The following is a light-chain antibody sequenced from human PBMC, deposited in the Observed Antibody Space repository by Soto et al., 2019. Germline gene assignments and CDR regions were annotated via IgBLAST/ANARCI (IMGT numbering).Light chain of an antibody. CDR3: QQYDKWPRT. CDR1: QSVSSAY. J-gene: IGKJ1*01. CDR2: GGS. V-gene: IGKV3-20*01. Sequence: EIVLTQSPGTLSLSPGERTTLSCRASQSVSSAYLAWYQHKPGQAPRLLIFGGSSRATGIPDRFSGSGSGTDFTLTISRLEPEDFAVYYCQQYDKWPRTFGQGTKVEIK.